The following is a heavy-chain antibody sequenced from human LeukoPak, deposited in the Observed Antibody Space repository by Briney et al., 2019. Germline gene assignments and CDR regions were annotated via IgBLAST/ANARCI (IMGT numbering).Heavy chain of an antibody. V-gene: IGHV3-7*01. CDR1: GFSFSAYW. J-gene: IGHJ6*03. D-gene: IGHD3-9*01. CDR2: INEGGSLK. Sequence: GGSLRLSCAASGFSFSAYWMTWVRQAPGKGLEWVANINEGGSLKYYVDSVKGRFTISRDNTKNSLYLQMNTLRAEDTAVYYCARGPILRHFDYYMDVWGKGTTVIISS. CDR3: ARGPILRHFDYYMDV.